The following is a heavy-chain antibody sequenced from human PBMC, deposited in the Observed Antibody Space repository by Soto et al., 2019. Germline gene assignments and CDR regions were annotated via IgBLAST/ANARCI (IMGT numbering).Heavy chain of an antibody. CDR3: ARGVSAATGEIGY. CDR1: GYTFSSYG. V-gene: IGHV1-18*01. J-gene: IGHJ4*02. Sequence: ASVKVSCKASGYTFSSYGITWVRQAPGQGLEWMGWISPYHGNSKYAQKLQGRVTMTTDTSTSTAYMELRSLTSDDTAVYYCARGVSAATGEIGYWGQGTLVTAS. CDR2: ISPYHGNS. D-gene: IGHD3-16*01.